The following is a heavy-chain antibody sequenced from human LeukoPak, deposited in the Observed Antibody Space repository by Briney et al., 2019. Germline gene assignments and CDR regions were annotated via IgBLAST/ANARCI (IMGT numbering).Heavy chain of an antibody. CDR3: ARAHGSGSYRDAFDI. V-gene: IGHV4-30-2*01. Sequence: SQTLSLTCAVSGGSISSGGYSWSWIRQPPGKGLEWIGYIYHSGSTNYNPSLKSRVTVSVDTSKRQFSLKLSSVTAADTAVFFCARAHGSGSYRDAFDIWGQGTMVTVSS. J-gene: IGHJ3*02. CDR2: IYHSGST. D-gene: IGHD6-19*01. CDR1: GGSISSGGYS.